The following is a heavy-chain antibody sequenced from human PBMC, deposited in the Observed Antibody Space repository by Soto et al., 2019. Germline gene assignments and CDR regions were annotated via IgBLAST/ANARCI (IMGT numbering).Heavy chain of an antibody. CDR3: ARDKVRGFISAARPPPCLFSI. V-gene: IGHV1-18*01. J-gene: IGHJ3*02. D-gene: IGHD3-10*01. CDR2: ISAYNGNT. Sequence: ASVKVSCKASGYTFTSYGISWVRQAPGQGLEWMGWISAYNGNTNYAQKLQGRVTMTTDTSTSTAYMELRSLRSDDTAVYYCARDKVRGFISAARPPPCLFSISGRGTM. CDR1: GYTFTSYG.